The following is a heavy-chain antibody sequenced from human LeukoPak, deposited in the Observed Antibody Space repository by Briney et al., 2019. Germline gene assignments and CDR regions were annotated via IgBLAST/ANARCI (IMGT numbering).Heavy chain of an antibody. CDR1: GYIFTNYY. V-gene: IGHV1-2*02. CDR3: ARDPGANYFDF. J-gene: IGHJ4*02. Sequence: ASVKVSCKASGYIFTNYYTHWVRQAPGQGLEWMGWINPNSGVTNYAQNFQGRVTMAGDTSISTAYLDLKRLRSDDTAIYYCARDPGANYFDFWGQGTLVTVSS. CDR2: INPNSGVT. D-gene: IGHD7-27*01.